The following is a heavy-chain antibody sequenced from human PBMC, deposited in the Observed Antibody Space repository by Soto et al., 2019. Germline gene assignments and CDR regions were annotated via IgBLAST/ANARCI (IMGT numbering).Heavy chain of an antibody. CDR3: AKFPDVGKQQLVSGPPDY. CDR2: ISYDGSNK. J-gene: IGHJ4*02. V-gene: IGHV3-30*18. Sequence: GGSLRLSCAASGFTFSSYGMHWVRQAPGKGLEWVAVISYDGSNKYYADSVKGRFTISRDNSKNTLYLQMNSLRAEDTAVYYCAKFPDVGKQQLVSGPPDYWGQGTLVTVSS. CDR1: GFTFSSYG. D-gene: IGHD6-13*01.